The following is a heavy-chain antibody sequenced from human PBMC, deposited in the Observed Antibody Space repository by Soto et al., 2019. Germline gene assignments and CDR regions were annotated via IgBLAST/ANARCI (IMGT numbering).Heavy chain of an antibody. CDR2: IHYNGRT. J-gene: IGHJ4*02. CDR3: ARHHDS. Sequence: PSETLSLTCSVSGVSVSDHHWTWIRLTPKKELQWIGFIHYNGRTDSSPSLKSRVTISVDTSKNQFSLKLSSVTAADTAVYYCARHHDSWGQGTLVTVSS. CDR1: GVSVSDHH. V-gene: IGHV4-59*08.